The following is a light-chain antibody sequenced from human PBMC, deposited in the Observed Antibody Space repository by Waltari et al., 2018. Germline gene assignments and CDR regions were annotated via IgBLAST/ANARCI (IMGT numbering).Light chain of an antibody. V-gene: IGLV6-57*02. CDR3: QSYDSSKWV. CDR2: ENK. CDR1: SGSIVSNS. J-gene: IGLJ3*02. Sequence: FMLTQPHSVSESPGKTVTISCTGSSGSIVSNSVQWYQQRPGSRPTTVIYENKHRPSEVPDRFSGSIDSSSNSASLTISGLKTEDEADYYCQSYDSSKWVFGGGTKLTVL.